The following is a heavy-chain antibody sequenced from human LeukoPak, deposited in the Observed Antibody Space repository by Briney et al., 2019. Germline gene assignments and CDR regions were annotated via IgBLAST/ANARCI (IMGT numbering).Heavy chain of an antibody. Sequence: PGGSLRLSCAASGFTFSSYAMHWVRQAPGKGLEWVAVISYDGSNKYYADSVKGRLAISRDNAKNTLYLQMNSLRAEDTALYYCARAKAGDYNDAFDIWGQGTMVTVSS. CDR3: ARAKAGDYNDAFDI. V-gene: IGHV3-30*09. J-gene: IGHJ3*02. CDR1: GFTFSSYA. CDR2: ISYDGSNK. D-gene: IGHD4-17*01.